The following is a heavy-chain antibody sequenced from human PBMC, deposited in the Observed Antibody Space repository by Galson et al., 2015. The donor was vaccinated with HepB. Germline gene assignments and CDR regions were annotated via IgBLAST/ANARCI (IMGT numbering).Heavy chain of an antibody. CDR3: ASSPRRFLEWDLIGHFDY. CDR1: GYTFTSYY. J-gene: IGHJ4*02. V-gene: IGHV1-46*01. D-gene: IGHD3-3*01. CDR2: INPSGGST. Sequence: SVKVSCKASGYTFTSYYMHWVRQAPGQGLEWMGIINPSGGSTSYAQKFQGRVTMTRDTSTSTVYMELGSLRSEDTAVYYCASSPRRFLEWDLIGHFDYWGQGTLVTVSS.